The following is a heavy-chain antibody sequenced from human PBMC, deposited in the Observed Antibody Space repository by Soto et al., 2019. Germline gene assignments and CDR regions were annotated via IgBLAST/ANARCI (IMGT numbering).Heavy chain of an antibody. CDR1: GGSISSSSYY. Sequence: PSETLSLTCTVSGGSISSSSYYWGWIRQPPGKGLEWIGSIYYSGSTYYNPSLKSRVTIAGDTPKRQFSLNLRSVTAADTAVYYCASPRQGNYDFLSGYYALDYWSQGTLVTVSS. J-gene: IGHJ4*02. CDR2: IYYSGST. V-gene: IGHV4-39*01. D-gene: IGHD3-3*01. CDR3: ASPRQGNYDFLSGYYALDY.